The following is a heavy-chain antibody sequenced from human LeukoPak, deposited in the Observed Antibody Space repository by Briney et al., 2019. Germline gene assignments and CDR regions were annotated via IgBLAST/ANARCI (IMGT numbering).Heavy chain of an antibody. CDR2: ISYSGNT. D-gene: IGHD1-26*01. J-gene: IGHJ3*02. CDR1: GGSINNYY. CDR3: ANDSYTGSHFEDTFDM. Sequence: PSETLSLTCSVSGGSINNYYWSWIRQPPGKGLEWIGHISYSGNTNYNSSLRSRVTISVDTSNNQFSLRLSSVTAADTAVYYCANDSYTGSHFEDTFDMWVRGTRITVTA. V-gene: IGHV4-59*01.